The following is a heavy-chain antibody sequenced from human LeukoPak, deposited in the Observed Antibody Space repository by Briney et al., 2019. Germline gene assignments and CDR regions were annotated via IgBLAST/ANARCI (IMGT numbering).Heavy chain of an antibody. CDR2: IRSKAYGGTT. D-gene: IGHD1-26*01. Sequence: GRSLRLSCTASGFTFGDYAMSWVRQAPGKGLEWVGFIRSKAYGGTTEYAASVKGRFTISRDDSKSIAYLQMTSLKTEDTAVYYCTKYSGSYPYFDYWGQGTLVTVSS. CDR3: TKYSGSYPYFDY. CDR1: GFTFGDYA. J-gene: IGHJ4*02. V-gene: IGHV3-49*04.